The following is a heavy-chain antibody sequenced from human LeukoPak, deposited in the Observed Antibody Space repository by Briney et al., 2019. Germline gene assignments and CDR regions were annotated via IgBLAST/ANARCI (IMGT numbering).Heavy chain of an antibody. J-gene: IGHJ6*03. CDR3: AKDIVGEGYYYYMDV. D-gene: IGHD2-15*01. CDR1: GFTFSSYG. Sequence: GGSLRLSCAASGFTFSSYGMHWVRQAPGKGLEWVAFIRYDGSNKYYADSVKGRFTISRDNSKNTLYLQMNSLRAEDTAVYYCAKDIVGEGYYYYMDVWGKGTTVTVSS. CDR2: IRYDGSNK. V-gene: IGHV3-30*02.